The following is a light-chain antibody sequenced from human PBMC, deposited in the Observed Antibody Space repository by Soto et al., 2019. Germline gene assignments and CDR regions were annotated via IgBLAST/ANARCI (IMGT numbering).Light chain of an antibody. J-gene: IGKJ1*01. Sequence: DIQMTQSPSTLSASVGDRVTITCRASQSISSWLAWFQQKPGKAPKVVIYDASSLESGVPSRFSGSGSGTEFTLTISSLQPDDFATYYCQQRSEWPRTFGQGTKVEIK. CDR1: QSISSW. V-gene: IGKV1-5*01. CDR3: QQRSEWPRT. CDR2: DAS.